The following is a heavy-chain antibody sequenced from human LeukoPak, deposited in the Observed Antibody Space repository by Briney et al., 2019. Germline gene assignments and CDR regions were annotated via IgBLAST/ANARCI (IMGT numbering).Heavy chain of an antibody. J-gene: IGHJ4*02. CDR2: ISSSSTYI. CDR3: ARASGDGYYFDY. CDR1: GFTFSSYS. D-gene: IGHD5-24*01. Sequence: GGSLSLSCAASGFTFSSYSMNWVRQAPGKGLEWVASISSSSTYIYYADSEKGRITIFSTNAKHFLYLQTNMLRADAAADYYCARASGDGYYFDYWGQGTLVTVSS. V-gene: IGHV3-21*01.